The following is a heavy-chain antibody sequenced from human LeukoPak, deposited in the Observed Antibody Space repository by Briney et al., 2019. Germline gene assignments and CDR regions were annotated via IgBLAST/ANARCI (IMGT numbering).Heavy chain of an antibody. Sequence: SETLSLTCTVSGGSISNYYWSWVRQPPGKGLEWVGYIYNSGNTNYNPSLKSRITISVDTSKKQFSLKLSSVTAADTAVYYCARGRCDILTGYWVDFWGQGTLVTVSS. CDR1: GGSISNYY. J-gene: IGHJ4*02. D-gene: IGHD3-9*01. V-gene: IGHV4-59*01. CDR2: IYNSGNT. CDR3: ARGRCDILTGYWVDF.